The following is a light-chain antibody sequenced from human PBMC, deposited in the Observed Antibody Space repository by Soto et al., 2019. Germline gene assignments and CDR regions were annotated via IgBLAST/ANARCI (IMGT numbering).Light chain of an antibody. V-gene: IGKV3-20*01. CDR3: HQYGSSPLYT. CDR1: QSVSSSY. J-gene: IGKJ2*01. CDR2: GAS. Sequence: EIALTQSPGTLSLSPGERATLSCRASQSVSSSYLAWYQQKPGQAPRLLIYGASSRATGIPDRFSGSGSGTDFTLTISRLEPEDFAVYYCHQYGSSPLYTFGQGTKLEIK.